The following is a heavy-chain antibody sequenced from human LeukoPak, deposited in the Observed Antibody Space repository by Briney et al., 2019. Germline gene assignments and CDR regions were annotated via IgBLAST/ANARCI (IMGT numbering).Heavy chain of an antibody. CDR2: INPSGGST. CDR1: GYTFTGYY. D-gene: IGHD5-18*01. CDR3: AGVDTSMGPDY. Sequence: GASVKVSCKASGYTFTGYYMHWVRQAPGQGLEWMGIINPSGGSTSYAQKFQGRVTMTRDTSTSTAYMEVSSLRSEDTAVYYCAGVDTSMGPDYWGQGTLVTVSS. V-gene: IGHV1-46*01. J-gene: IGHJ4*02.